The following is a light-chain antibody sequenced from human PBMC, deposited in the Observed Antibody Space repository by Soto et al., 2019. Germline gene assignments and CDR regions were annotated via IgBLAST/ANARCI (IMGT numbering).Light chain of an antibody. V-gene: IGKV4-1*01. CDR3: LQYYSTASWT. CDR2: WAS. J-gene: IGKJ1*01. CDR1: QSVLYSSNNNNY. Sequence: DIVMTQSPDSLAVSLGERATINCKSSQSVLYSSNNNNYLAWYQQKPGQPPKLLIYWASTRESGVPDRFSGSGSGTDFTLTISSLQAEDVAVYYCLQYYSTASWTFGQGTKVEIK.